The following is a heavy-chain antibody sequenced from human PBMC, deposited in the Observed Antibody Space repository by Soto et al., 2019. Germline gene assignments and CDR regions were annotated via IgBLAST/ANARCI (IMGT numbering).Heavy chain of an antibody. Sequence: QFHLVQSGAEVKKPGASVKVSCKASRDTFTGYYMHWVRKAPGQGLEWMGWINANSGCTNYAQKFQGRVTMTREMSNYTVYRDLRRLRSDDTAVYYCARARITDAFDIWGQGTMVTVSS. CDR2: INANSGCT. CDR3: ARARITDAFDI. CDR1: RDTFTGYY. J-gene: IGHJ3*02. V-gene: IGHV1-2*02.